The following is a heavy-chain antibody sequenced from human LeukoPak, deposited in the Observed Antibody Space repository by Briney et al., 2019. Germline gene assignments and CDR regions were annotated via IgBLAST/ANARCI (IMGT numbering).Heavy chain of an antibody. CDR2: VYYSGSS. J-gene: IGHJ4*02. D-gene: IGHD3-10*01. Sequence: SGTLSLTCTVSGGSIITTNYYWGWIRQPPGKGLEWIGSVYYSGSSFSNPSLRSRVTISVDTSKNQFFLRLNSVTAADTAVYYCAREGFAEFFLEIWGQGTRVTVSS. V-gene: IGHV4-39*07. CDR3: AREGFAEFFLEI. CDR1: GGSIITTNYY.